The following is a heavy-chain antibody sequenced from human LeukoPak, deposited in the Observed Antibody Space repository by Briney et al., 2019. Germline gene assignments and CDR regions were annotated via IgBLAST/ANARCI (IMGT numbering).Heavy chain of an antibody. CDR3: AKPQFSSSWSFDY. J-gene: IGHJ4*02. CDR1: GFTFSSYA. V-gene: IGHV3-30*02. Sequence: GGSLRLSCAASGFTFSSYAMSWVRQAPGKGLEWVAFIRYDGSDKYYADSVKGQFTISRDNSKNTLYPQMNSLRVEDTAVYYCAKPQFSSSWSFDYWGQGTLVTVSS. D-gene: IGHD6-13*01. CDR2: IRYDGSDK.